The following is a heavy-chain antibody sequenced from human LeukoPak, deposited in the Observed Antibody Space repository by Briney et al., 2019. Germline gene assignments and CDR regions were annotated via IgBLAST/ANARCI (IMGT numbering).Heavy chain of an antibody. CDR3: ARGLPV. Sequence: PSETLSLTCAVYGGSFSGYYWSWIRQPPGKGLEWIGEINHSGSTNYNPSLKSRVTISLDTSKNQFSLELRSVTAADTAIYYCARGLPVWGQGTLVTVSS. D-gene: IGHD6-19*01. CDR2: INHSGST. CDR1: GGSFSGYY. J-gene: IGHJ4*02. V-gene: IGHV4-34*01.